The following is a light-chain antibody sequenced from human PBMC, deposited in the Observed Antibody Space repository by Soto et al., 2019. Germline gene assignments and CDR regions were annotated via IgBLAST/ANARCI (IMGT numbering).Light chain of an antibody. CDR3: QQYNSYSWT. CDR2: GAS. V-gene: IGKV3-15*01. J-gene: IGKJ1*01. CDR1: QSVSSN. Sequence: IVLTQSPATLSLYPGERATLSCRASQSVSSNLAWYQQKPGQAPRLLIYGASTRATGIPARFSGSGSGTEFTLTISSLQPDDFATYYCQQYNSYSWTFGQGTKVAI.